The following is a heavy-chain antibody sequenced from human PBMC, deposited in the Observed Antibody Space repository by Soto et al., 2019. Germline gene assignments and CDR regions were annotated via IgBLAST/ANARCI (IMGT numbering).Heavy chain of an antibody. V-gene: IGHV1-58*02. CDR2: IVVASGQT. D-gene: IGHD2-15*01. Sequence: ASVKVSCKASGSGFIRSGIQWVRQAHGQRLEWIGWIVVASGQTNYAQNFRGRVAITRDTSTATAYIELTGLTSEDTAVYFCSADRTDIGVGWWVWGQGSTVTVSS. CDR1: GSGFIRSG. J-gene: IGHJ6*02. CDR3: SADRTDIGVGWWV.